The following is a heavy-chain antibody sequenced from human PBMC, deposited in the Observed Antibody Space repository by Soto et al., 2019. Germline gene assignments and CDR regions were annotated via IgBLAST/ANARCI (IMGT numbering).Heavy chain of an antibody. CDR2: IYYSGST. CDR1: GSSVITAVLY. V-gene: IGHV4-61*08. CDR3: ARDQDFWSGPHPLDV. D-gene: IGHD3-3*01. Sequence: SETLSLTCTVSGSSVITAVLYWTWIRQPPGKGLEWIGYIYYSGSTNYNPSLKSRVTISVDTSKNQFSLKLSSVTAADTAVYYCARDQDFWSGPHPLDVWGQGTTVTVS. J-gene: IGHJ6*02.